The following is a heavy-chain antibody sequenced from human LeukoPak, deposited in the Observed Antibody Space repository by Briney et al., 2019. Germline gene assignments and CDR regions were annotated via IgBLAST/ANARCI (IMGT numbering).Heavy chain of an antibody. V-gene: IGHV5-51*01. Sequence: GESLKISCKGSGYRFSTYWIGWVGQMPGKGLDWMGFIYPGYSDTTYSPSFQGRVTISADKSINTSYVQWSSLKASDTAMYYCARVVVVTATHYSWIDPWGQGTLVTVSS. D-gene: IGHD2-21*02. CDR2: IYPGYSDT. CDR1: GYRFSTYW. CDR3: ARVVVVTATHYSWIDP. J-gene: IGHJ5*02.